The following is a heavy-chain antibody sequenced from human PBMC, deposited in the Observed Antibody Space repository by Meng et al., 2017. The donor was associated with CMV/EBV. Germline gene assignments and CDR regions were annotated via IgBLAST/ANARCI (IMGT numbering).Heavy chain of an antibody. V-gene: IGHV3-7*01. Sequence: LSLTCAASGFTFINYWMSWVRQAPGKGLEWVANIKQDGSEKHYVDSVKGRFTISRDNAKNSVFLQMNSLRVEDTAVYYCARICVTGSACYHFDYWGQGTLVTVSS. J-gene: IGHJ4*02. D-gene: IGHD2-15*01. CDR3: ARICVTGSACYHFDY. CDR1: GFTFINYW. CDR2: IKQDGSEK.